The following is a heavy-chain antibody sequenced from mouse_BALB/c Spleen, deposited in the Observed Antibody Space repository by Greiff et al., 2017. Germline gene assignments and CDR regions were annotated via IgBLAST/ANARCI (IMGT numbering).Heavy chain of an antibody. V-gene: IGHV3-6*02. J-gene: IGHJ4*01. CDR1: GYSITSGYY. Sequence: EVKLMESGPGLVKPSQSLSLTCSVTGYSITSGYYWNWIRQFPGNKLEWMGYISYDGSNNYNPSLKNRISITRDTSKNQFFLKLNSVTTEDTATYYCARGGITVMDYWGQGTSVTVSS. D-gene: IGHD2-4*01. CDR2: ISYDGSN. CDR3: ARGGITVMDY.